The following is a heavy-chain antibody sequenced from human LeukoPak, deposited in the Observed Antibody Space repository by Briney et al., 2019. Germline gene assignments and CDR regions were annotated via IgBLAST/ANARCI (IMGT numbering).Heavy chain of an antibody. V-gene: IGHV1-69*04. CDR1: GYTFSSYD. CDR3: ARYPIHDSGVPGGAYFDY. Sequence: ASVKVSCKASGYTFSSYDINWVRQAAGQGLEWMGRIIPILGIANYAQKFQGRVTITADKSTSTAYMELSSLRSEDTAVYYCARYPIHDSGVPGGAYFDYWGQGTLVAVSS. D-gene: IGHD5-12*01. CDR2: IIPILGIA. J-gene: IGHJ4*02.